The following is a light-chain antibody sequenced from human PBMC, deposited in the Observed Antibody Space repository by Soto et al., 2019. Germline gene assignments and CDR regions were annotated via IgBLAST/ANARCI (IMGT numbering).Light chain of an antibody. CDR2: GSS. CDR3: QQYGTSPYT. CDR1: QSVTNNY. Sequence: ENVLTQSPGTLSLSPGEGATLSCRASQSVTNNYLAWYRQKPGQPPSLLIYGSSSRAAGIPDRFSGSGSGTDFTLTISRLEPEDFAVYHCQQYGTSPYTFGQGNKLAI. J-gene: IGKJ2*01. V-gene: IGKV3-20*01.